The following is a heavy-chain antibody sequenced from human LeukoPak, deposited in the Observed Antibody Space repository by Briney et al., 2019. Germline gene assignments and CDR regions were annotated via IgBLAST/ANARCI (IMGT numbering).Heavy chain of an antibody. CDR3: ASFGFMITFGGVIVGYFDY. J-gene: IGHJ4*02. CDR2: IYYSGST. CDR1: GGSISSSSYY. D-gene: IGHD3-16*02. Sequence: PSETLSLTCTVSGGSISSSSYYWGWIRQPPGKGLEWIGSIYYSGSTYYNPSLKSRVTISVGTSKNQFSLKLSSVTAADTAVYYCASFGFMITFGGVIVGYFDYWGQGTLVTVSS. V-gene: IGHV4-39*01.